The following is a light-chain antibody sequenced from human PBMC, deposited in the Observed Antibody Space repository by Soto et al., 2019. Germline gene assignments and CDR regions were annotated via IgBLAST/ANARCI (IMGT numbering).Light chain of an antibody. CDR3: QPSYGSPELT. Sequence: DIQMTQSPSSLSASVGDRVTITCRASQEIGGYLNWYQQKPGKAPELLIYAASSLQSGVPSRFIGSGSGTEFTLTITSLQPEDFATYYCQPSYGSPELTFGGGTKVDIK. J-gene: IGKJ4*01. V-gene: IGKV1-39*01. CDR2: AAS. CDR1: QEIGGY.